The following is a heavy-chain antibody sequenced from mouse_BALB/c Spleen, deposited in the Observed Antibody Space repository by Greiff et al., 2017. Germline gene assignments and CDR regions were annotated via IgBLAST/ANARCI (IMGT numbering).Heavy chain of an antibody. Sequence: VQLQQSGPELVKPGASVRISCKASGYTFTSYYIHWVKQRPGQGLEWIGWIYPGNVNTKYNEKFKGKATLTADKSSSTAYMQLSSLTSEDSAVYFCATDYDYRESWFAYWGQGTLVTVSA. D-gene: IGHD2-4*01. CDR2: IYPGNVNT. CDR1: GYTFTSYY. J-gene: IGHJ3*01. V-gene: IGHV1S56*01. CDR3: ATDYDYRESWFAY.